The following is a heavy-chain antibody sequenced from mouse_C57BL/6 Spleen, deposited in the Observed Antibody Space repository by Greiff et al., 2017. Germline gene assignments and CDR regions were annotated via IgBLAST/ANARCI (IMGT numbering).Heavy chain of an antibody. J-gene: IGHJ3*01. CDR1: GYAFTGYW. D-gene: IGHD1-1*01. CDR2: ILPGSGST. Sequence: QVQLQQSGAELMKPGASVKLSCKATGYAFTGYWIEWVKQRPGHGLEWIGEILPGSGSTNYNEKFKGKATFTADTSSNTAYMQLSSLTTEDSAIYYCARRTNYYGTVFAYWGQGTLVTVSA. CDR3: ARRTNYYGTVFAY. V-gene: IGHV1-9*01.